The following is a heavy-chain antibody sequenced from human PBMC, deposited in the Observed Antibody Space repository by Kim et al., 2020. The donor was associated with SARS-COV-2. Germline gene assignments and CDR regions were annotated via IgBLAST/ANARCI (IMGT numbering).Heavy chain of an antibody. CDR1: GFTVSSNY. CDR3: ARWVWYYYYGMDV. CDR2: IYSGGST. V-gene: IGHV3-53*01. D-gene: IGHD2-21*01. Sequence: GGSLRLSCAASGFTVSSNYMSWVRQAPGKGLEWVSVIYSGGSTYYADSVKGRFTISRDNSKNTLYFQMNSLRAEDTAVYYCARWVWYYYYGMDVWGQGTTVTVSS. J-gene: IGHJ6*02.